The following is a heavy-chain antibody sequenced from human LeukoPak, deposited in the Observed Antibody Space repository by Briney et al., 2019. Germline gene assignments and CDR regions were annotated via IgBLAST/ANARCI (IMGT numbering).Heavy chain of an antibody. J-gene: IGHJ5*02. CDR2: INPNSGGT. V-gene: IGHV1-2*06. D-gene: IGHD3-10*01. CDR3: ARAQLWFGELFHWFDA. Sequence: GASVKVSCKASGYTFTCYYMHWVRQAPGQGLGWMGRINPNSGGTNYAQKFQGRVTMTRDTSISTAYMELSRLRSDDTAVYYCARAQLWFGELFHWFDAWGQGTLVTVSS. CDR1: GYTFTCYY.